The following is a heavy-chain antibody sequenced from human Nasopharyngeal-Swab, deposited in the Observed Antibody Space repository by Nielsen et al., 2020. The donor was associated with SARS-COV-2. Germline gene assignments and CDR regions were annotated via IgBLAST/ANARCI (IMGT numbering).Heavy chain of an antibody. J-gene: IGHJ6*02. Sequence: ASVKVSCKASGYTFTSYYMHWVRQAPGQGLEWMGIINPSGGSTSYAQKFQGRVTMTRDTSTSTAYMELRSLRSDDTAVYYCARERTDYDFWSDSYNYYGLDVWGQGATVTVSS. V-gene: IGHV1-46*01. CDR1: GYTFTSYY. CDR2: INPSGGST. CDR3: ARERTDYDFWSDSYNYYGLDV. D-gene: IGHD3-3*01.